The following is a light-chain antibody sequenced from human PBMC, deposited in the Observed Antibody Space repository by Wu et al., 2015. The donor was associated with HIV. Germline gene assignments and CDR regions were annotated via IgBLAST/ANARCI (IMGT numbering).Light chain of an antibody. Sequence: EVVMTQSPATLSVSPGERVTLSCRASQSVGGDVAWYQQTPGQAPRLLIYGPSSRATGVPARFTGSGSGTEFTLTISSLQSEDFAIYYCQQYNYWPTFGGGTRVEDQT. V-gene: IGKV3-15*01. CDR3: QQYNYWPT. CDR1: QSVGGD. J-gene: IGKJ4*01. CDR2: GPS.